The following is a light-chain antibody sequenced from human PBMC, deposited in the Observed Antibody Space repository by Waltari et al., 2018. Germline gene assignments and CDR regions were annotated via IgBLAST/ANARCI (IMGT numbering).Light chain of an antibody. J-gene: IGLJ2*01. CDR3: SLYAGTNKWV. CDR1: SSDIGGYDR. CDR2: DVS. V-gene: IGLV2-8*01. Sequence: QAALTQPPSMSGSPGQSVTISCTGTSSDIGGYDRVSWYQQYPGKAPKLMLYDVSQRPSGVSDRFTGSRSGNTASLTISGLQAEDEADYYCSLYAGTNKWVFGGGTRLTVL.